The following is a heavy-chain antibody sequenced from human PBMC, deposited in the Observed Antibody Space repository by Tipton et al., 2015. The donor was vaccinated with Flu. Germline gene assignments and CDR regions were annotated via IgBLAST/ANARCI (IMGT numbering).Heavy chain of an antibody. D-gene: IGHD1-26*01. CDR2: IYYSGST. CDR3: ACRGSCYH. V-gene: IGHV4-39*07. Sequence: TLSLTCTVSGGSISSSSYYWGWIRQPPGKGLEWIGTIYYSGSTYYNPSLKSRVTMSVDTSKNQFSLKLSSVTAADTAVYYCACRGSCYHWGQGTLVIVSS. CDR1: GGSISSSSYY. J-gene: IGHJ4*02.